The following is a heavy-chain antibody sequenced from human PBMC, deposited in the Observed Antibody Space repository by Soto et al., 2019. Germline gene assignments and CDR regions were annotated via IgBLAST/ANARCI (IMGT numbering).Heavy chain of an antibody. V-gene: IGHV4-30-4*01. D-gene: IGHD6-19*01. CDR3: AHYISGRAFDI. CDR2: IYYSGRT. J-gene: IGHJ3*02. CDR1: GGSISSGDYY. Sequence: PSETLSLTCTVSGGSISSGDYYWSWIRQPPGKGLEWIGYIYYSGRTYYNPSLKSRVTISVDTSKNQFSLNLSSVTAADTAVYYCAHYISGRAFDIWGQGTMVTVSS.